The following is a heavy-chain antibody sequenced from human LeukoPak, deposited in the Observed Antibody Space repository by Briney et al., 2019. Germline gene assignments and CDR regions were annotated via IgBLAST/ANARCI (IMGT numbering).Heavy chain of an antibody. Sequence: PSETLSLTCAVSGGSISSSNWWSWVRQPPGKGLEWIGEIYHSGSTNYNPSLKSRVTISVDKSKNQFSLKLSSVTAADTAVYYCARDLRVVPAATNWFDPWGQGTLVTVSP. V-gene: IGHV4-4*02. CDR3: ARDLRVVPAATNWFDP. J-gene: IGHJ5*02. CDR1: GGSISSSNW. CDR2: IYHSGST. D-gene: IGHD2-2*01.